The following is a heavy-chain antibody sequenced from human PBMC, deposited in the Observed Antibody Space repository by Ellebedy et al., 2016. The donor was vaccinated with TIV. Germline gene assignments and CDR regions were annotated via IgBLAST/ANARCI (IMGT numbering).Heavy chain of an antibody. CDR1: GFTFSTYA. CDR2: IGGSGGRA. Sequence: GESLKISCAASGFTFSTYALTWVRQAPGRGLEWVSAIGGSGGRANYADSVRGRFTISRDNSKSTLFLYMNKPRAEDTAVYFCAKNVLLWVAEDCGEDVWGQGATVTVS. J-gene: IGHJ6*02. V-gene: IGHV3-23*01. D-gene: IGHD3-10*01. CDR3: AKNVLLWVAEDCGEDV.